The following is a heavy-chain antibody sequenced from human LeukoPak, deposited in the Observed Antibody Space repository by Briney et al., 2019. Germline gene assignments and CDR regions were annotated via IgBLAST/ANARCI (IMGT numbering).Heavy chain of an antibody. Sequence: PSETLSLTCTVSGGSISTNSYYWGWIRQPPGKGLKWIGSIYYSGSTYYNPSLRSRVTISVNTSKNQFSLKLSSVTATDTAVYYCAGERWFGESRGYFDCWGQGTLVTVSS. CDR2: IYYSGST. CDR3: AGERWFGESRGYFDC. CDR1: GGSISTNSYY. D-gene: IGHD3-10*01. J-gene: IGHJ4*02. V-gene: IGHV4-39*01.